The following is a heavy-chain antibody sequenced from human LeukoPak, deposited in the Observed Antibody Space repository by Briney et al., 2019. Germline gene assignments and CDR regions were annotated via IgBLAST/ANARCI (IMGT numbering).Heavy chain of an antibody. J-gene: IGHJ4*02. V-gene: IGHV4-59*08. D-gene: IGHD3-22*01. CDR2: IYYSGST. CDR3: AREDYYNSGGYYLDY. CDR1: GGSFSSYY. Sequence: SETLSLTCAVYGGSFSSYYWSWIWQPPGKGLEWIGYIYYSGSTNYNPSLKSRVTISVDTSKNQFSLKLSSVTAADTAVYFCAREDYYNSGGYYLDYWGQGTLVTVSS.